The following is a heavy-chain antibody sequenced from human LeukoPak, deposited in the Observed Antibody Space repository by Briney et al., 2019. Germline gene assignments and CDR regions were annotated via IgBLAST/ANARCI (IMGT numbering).Heavy chain of an antibody. J-gene: IGHJ6*02. V-gene: IGHV3-74*01. D-gene: IGHD5-18*01. CDR2: INSDGSIT. Sequence: PGGSLRLSCAASGFTFTTYWMHWVRQAPGKGLVWVSHINSDGSITSYADSVKGRFTISRDNAKNVLYLQMNSLRAEDTAVYYCARDAVDTANAVWGQGTTVTVSS. CDR1: GFTFTTYW. CDR3: ARDAVDTANAV.